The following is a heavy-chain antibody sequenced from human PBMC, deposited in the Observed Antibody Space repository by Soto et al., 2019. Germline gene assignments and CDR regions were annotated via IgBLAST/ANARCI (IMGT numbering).Heavy chain of an antibody. Sequence: SETLSLTCTVSGGSISSYYWSWIRQPPGKGLEWIGYIYYSGSTNYNPSLKSRVTISVDTSKNQFSLKLSSVTAADTAVYYCARIMLVVVGDTPPNLQGRADHWGPGTLVTVSS. D-gene: IGHD2-15*01. CDR1: GGSISSYY. CDR3: ARIMLVVVGDTPPNLQGRADH. J-gene: IGHJ5*02. V-gene: IGHV4-59*01. CDR2: IYYSGST.